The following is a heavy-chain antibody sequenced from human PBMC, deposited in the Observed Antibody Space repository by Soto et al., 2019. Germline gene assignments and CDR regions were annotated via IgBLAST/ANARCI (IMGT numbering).Heavy chain of an antibody. D-gene: IGHD1-26*01. Sequence: QATGKGLEWMGWINPNSGGTNSAQKLQGRVTMTTDTSTSTAYMELRSLRSDDTAVYYCARGEPMGDYWGQGALVTVSS. CDR2: INPNSGGT. J-gene: IGHJ4*02. V-gene: IGHV1-18*01. CDR3: ARGEPMGDY.